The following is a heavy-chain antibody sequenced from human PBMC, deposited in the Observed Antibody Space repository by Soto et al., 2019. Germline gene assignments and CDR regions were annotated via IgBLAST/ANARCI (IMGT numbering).Heavy chain of an antibody. CDR3: ARDIGSYAYAEGY. J-gene: IGHJ4*02. Sequence: SETLSLTCSVSGGSINSYWWSWIRQPAGNGLEWIGRVYSSGTTDYNPSPNSRATMSVETSKNQFSLKLTSVTTADTAVYYCARDIGSYAYAEGYWGQGIQVTVSS. CDR2: VYSSGTT. CDR1: GGSINSYW. V-gene: IGHV4-4*07. D-gene: IGHD2-2*01.